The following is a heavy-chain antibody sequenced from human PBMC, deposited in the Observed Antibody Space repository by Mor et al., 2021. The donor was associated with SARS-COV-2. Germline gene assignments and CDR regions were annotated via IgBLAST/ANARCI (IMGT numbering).Heavy chain of an antibody. J-gene: IGHJ4*02. Sequence: IGYIYYSGSTYYNPSLKSRVTISVDTSKNQFSLKLSSVTAADTAVYYCARDWRYCSSTSCYKGLGAFDYWGQGTLVTVSS. D-gene: IGHD2-2*02. CDR2: IYYSGST. CDR3: ARDWRYCSSTSCYKGLGAFDY. V-gene: IGHV4-31*02.